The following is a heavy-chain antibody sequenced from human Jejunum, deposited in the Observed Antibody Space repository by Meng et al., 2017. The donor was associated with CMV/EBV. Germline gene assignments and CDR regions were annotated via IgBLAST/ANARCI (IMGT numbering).Heavy chain of an antibody. CDR3: ARESGSYYWFDP. CDR1: PGSISGYY. CDR2: IYTSGST. D-gene: IGHD1-26*01. J-gene: IGHJ5*02. Sequence: QVQLQESGPGLVKSAETLALTCFASPGSISGYYWSWIRQPAGKGLEWIGRIYTSGSTHYNPSLKSRLTMSVDLSNNQISLKLRSVTAADTAVYYCARESGSYYWFDPWGQGTLVTVSS. V-gene: IGHV4-4*07.